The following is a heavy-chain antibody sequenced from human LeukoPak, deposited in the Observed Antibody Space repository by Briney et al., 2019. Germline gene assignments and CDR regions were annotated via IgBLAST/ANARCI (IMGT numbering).Heavy chain of an antibody. J-gene: IGHJ3*02. CDR2: ISYDGSNK. V-gene: IGHV3-30*18. CDR3: AKDTGGAFDI. D-gene: IGHD7-27*01. CDR1: GFTFSSYG. Sequence: GGSLRLSCAASGFTFSSYGMHWVRQAPGKGLEWVAVISYDGSNKYYADSVKGRFTISRDNSKNTLYLQMNSLRAEDTAVYYCAKDTGGAFDIWGQGTMVTVSS.